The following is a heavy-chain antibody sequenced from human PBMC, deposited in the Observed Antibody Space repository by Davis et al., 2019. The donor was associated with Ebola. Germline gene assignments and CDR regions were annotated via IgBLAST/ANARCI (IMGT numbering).Heavy chain of an antibody. J-gene: IGHJ6*02. CDR2: ISAYNGNT. V-gene: IGHV1-18*04. CDR3: ARGYSSSWYEYYYYYGMDV. CDR1: GYTFTGYY. Sequence: AASVKVSCKASGYTFTGYYMHWVRQAPGQGLEWMGWISAYNGNTNYAQKLQGRVTMTTDTSTSTAYMELRSQRSDDTAVYYCARGYSSSWYEYYYYYGMDVWGQGTTVTVSS. D-gene: IGHD6-13*01.